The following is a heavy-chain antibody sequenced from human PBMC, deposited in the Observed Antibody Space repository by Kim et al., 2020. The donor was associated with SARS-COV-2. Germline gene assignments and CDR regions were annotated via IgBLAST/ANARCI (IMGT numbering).Heavy chain of an antibody. CDR1: SGGRTY. CDR2: IYYSGST. CDR3: ARHPSITMIVIAWYFDL. D-gene: IGHD3-22*01. V-gene: IGHV4-39*01. J-gene: IGHJ2*01. Sequence: SGGRTYWGWIRQPPGKGPEWIGSIYYSGSTSYNPSLKSRVTISVDTSKNQFSLKLSSVTAADTAVYYCARHPSITMIVIAWYFDLWGRGTLAT.